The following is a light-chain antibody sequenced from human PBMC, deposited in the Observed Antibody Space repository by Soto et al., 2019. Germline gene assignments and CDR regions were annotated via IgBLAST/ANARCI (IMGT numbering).Light chain of an antibody. CDR1: QSISSY. Sequence: DLQMTQSPSSLSASVGDRVTITCRASQSISSYLNWYQQKPGKAPKLLIYAASSLQSGVPSRFSGSGSGTDFTLTISSLQPEDFATYYCQQSYSTLFTFGPGTIVDIK. CDR3: QQSYSTLFT. J-gene: IGKJ3*01. V-gene: IGKV1-39*01. CDR2: AAS.